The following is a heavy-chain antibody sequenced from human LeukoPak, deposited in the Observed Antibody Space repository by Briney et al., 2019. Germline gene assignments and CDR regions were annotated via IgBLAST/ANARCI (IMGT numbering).Heavy chain of an antibody. V-gene: IGHV4-59*01. CDR1: GGSISSYY. J-gene: IGHJ4*02. CDR3: ARDLIAGDSSSSGLHY. Sequence: SETLSLTCTVSGGSISSYYWSWIRQPPGKGLEWIGYIYYSGSTNYNPSLKSRVTISVDTSKNQFSLKLSSVTAADTAVYYCARDLIAGDSSSSGLHYWGQGTLVTVSS. CDR2: IYYSGST. D-gene: IGHD6-6*01.